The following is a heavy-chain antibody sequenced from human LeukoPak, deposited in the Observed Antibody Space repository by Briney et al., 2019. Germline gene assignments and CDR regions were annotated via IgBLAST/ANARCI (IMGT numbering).Heavy chain of an antibody. Sequence: NTGGSLRLSCAASGFTFSSYSMNWVRQAPGKGLEWVSSISSSSSYIYYADSVKGRFTISRDNAKNSLYLQMNSLRAEDTAVYYCARVAPRNYYDSSGYPYYFDYWGQGTLVTVSS. J-gene: IGHJ4*02. D-gene: IGHD3-22*01. CDR1: GFTFSSYS. V-gene: IGHV3-21*01. CDR2: ISSSSSYI. CDR3: ARVAPRNYYDSSGYPYYFDY.